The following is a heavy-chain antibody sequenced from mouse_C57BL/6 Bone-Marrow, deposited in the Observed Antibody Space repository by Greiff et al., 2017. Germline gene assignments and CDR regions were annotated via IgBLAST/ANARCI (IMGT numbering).Heavy chain of an antibody. CDR1: GYSFTGYY. CDR3: SRRDLDALYHCSSYVDY. J-gene: IGHJ2*01. CDR2: INPSTGGT. D-gene: IGHD1-1*01. V-gene: IGHV1-42*01. Sequence: VQLQQSGPELVKPGASVKISCKASGYSFTGYYMNWVKQSPEKSLEWIGEINPSTGGTTYNQKVKAKATLTVDKSSSTAYMQLKSLTSEDSAVSYGSRRDLDALYHCSSYVDYWGQGTTLTVSS.